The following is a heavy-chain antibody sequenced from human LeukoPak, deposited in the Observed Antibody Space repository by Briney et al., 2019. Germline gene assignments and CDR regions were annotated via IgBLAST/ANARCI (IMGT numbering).Heavy chain of an antibody. D-gene: IGHD2-2*01. CDR1: GYSISSGYY. V-gene: IGHV4-38-2*02. CDR3: ARVEAGTWEFVVVPAAPPYYYYYMDV. CDR2: IYHSGST. Sequence: SQTLSLTCTVSGYSISSGYYWGWIRPPPGKGLEWIGSIYHSGSTYYNPSLKSRVTISVDTSKNQFSLKLSSVTAADTAVYYCARVEAGTWEFVVVPAAPPYYYYYMDVWGKGTTVTVSS. J-gene: IGHJ6*03.